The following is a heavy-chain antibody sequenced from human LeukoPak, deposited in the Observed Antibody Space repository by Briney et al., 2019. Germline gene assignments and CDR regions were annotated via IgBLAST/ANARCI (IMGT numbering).Heavy chain of an antibody. D-gene: IGHD3-3*01. V-gene: IGHV5-51*01. J-gene: IGHJ4*02. CDR2: IYPGDSDT. Sequence: GESLKISCKGSGYSFTSYWIGWVRQMPGKGLEWMGIIYPGDSDTRYSPSFQGQVTISADKSISTAYLQWSSLKASDTAMYYCAMIYDFWSGYYRGPFDYWGQGTLVTVSS. CDR1: GYSFTSYW. CDR3: AMIYDFWSGYYRGPFDY.